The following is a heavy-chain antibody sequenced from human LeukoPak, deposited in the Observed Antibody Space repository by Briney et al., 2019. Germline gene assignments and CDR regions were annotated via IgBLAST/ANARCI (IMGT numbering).Heavy chain of an antibody. Sequence: PGGSLRLSCAASGFTFSSYAMSWVRQPPGKGLEWIGSIYYSGSTYYNPSLKSRVTVSVDTSKNQFSLNLSSVTAADTAVYYCARHPTVTTFYVHHWGQGTLVTVSS. D-gene: IGHD4-17*01. V-gene: IGHV4-38-2*01. CDR2: IYYSGST. CDR3: ARHPTVTTFYVHH. J-gene: IGHJ1*01. CDR1: GFTFSSYA.